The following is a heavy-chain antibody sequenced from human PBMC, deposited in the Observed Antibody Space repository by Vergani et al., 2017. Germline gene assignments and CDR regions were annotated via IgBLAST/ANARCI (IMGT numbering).Heavy chain of an antibody. Sequence: EVQLVESGGGLVKPGGSLRLSCAASGFTFSSYSMNWVRQAPGKGLERVSSISSSSSYIYYADSVKGRFTISRDNAKNSLYLQMNSLRAEDTAVYYCARXRDIQLWSPSGMDVWGQGTTVTVSS. CDR1: GFTFSSYS. D-gene: IGHD5-18*01. CDR3: ARXRDIQLWSPSGMDV. V-gene: IGHV3-21*01. J-gene: IGHJ6*02. CDR2: ISSSSSYI.